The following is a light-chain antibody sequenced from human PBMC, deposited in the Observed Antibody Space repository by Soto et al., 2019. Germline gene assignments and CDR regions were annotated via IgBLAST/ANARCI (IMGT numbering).Light chain of an antibody. Sequence: QPVLTQPPSVSGAPGQRVTISCTGSSSNSGAGYDVHWYQQLPGTAPKLLIYGNSNRPSGVPDRFSGSKSGTSASLAITGLQAEDEADYYCQSYDSSLSGSVLFGGGTKLTVL. CDR1: SSNSGAGYD. J-gene: IGLJ2*01. V-gene: IGLV1-40*01. CDR3: QSYDSSLSGSVL. CDR2: GNS.